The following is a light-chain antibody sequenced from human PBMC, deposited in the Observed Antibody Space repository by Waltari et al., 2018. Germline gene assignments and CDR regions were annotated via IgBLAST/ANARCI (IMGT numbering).Light chain of an antibody. J-gene: IGLJ3*02. CDR1: NSTIGSNL. CDR3: AAWDDSLSGSWL. CDR2: RNN. Sequence: QSVLTQSPSASGTPGQRVTISCSGSNSTIGSNLVYWYQQLPGPAPKLLIYRNNQRPSGVPDRFSGSVSGTSASLAISGLRSEDEADYYCAAWDDSLSGSWLFGGGTKLTVL. V-gene: IGLV1-47*01.